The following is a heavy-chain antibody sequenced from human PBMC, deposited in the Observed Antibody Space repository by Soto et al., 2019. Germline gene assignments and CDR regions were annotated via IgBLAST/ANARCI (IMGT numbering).Heavy chain of an antibody. CDR3: ARPHGGSSGWDNWFDP. D-gene: IGHD6-25*01. CDR2: IHYSGST. CDR1: GGSVNICTYY. J-gene: IGHJ5*02. V-gene: IGHV4-61*01. Sequence: SETLSLTCTVPGGSVNICTYYWSWIRQPPGKGLEWIGYIHYSGSTNYNPSLKSRVTISVDTSKNQFSLKLNSVTAADTAVYYCARPHGGSSGWDNWFDPWGQGTLVTV.